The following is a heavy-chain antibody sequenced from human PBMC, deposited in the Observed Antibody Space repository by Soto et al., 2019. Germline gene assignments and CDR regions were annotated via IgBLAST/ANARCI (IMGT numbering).Heavy chain of an antibody. V-gene: IGHV1-18*01. Sequence: QVQLVQSGVEVKMPGASVKLSCKTYGYAFTNYGVTRVRQVSGQGLEWIGWVSGYNRNTNYAQKFEDRVIMAPDTSTNTAHMELRSLRSDDTGIYYCARDRQWEPLIYWGRGTLLTVSP. CDR1: GYAFTNYG. CDR3: ARDRQWEPLIY. D-gene: IGHD1-26*01. CDR2: VSGYNRNT. J-gene: IGHJ4*02.